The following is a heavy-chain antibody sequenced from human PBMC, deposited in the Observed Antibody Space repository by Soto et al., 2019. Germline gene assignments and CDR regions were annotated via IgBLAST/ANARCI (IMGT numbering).Heavy chain of an antibody. CDR2: IYHSGTT. D-gene: IGHD2-15*01. V-gene: IGHV4-4*02. Sequence: QVQLQESGPGLVKPSGTLSLTCVVSGASISSNNWWSWVRQPPGKGLEWIGEIYHSGTTSYNPSLKSRVTMSVDKCKNQFSLKVTSVTAADTAVYFCAKDGSGHPYYSDNWGQGTLVTGSS. J-gene: IGHJ4*02. CDR3: AKDGSGHPYYSDN. CDR1: GASISSNNW.